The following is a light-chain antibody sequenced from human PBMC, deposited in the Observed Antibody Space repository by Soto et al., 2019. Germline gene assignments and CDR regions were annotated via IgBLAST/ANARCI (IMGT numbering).Light chain of an antibody. CDR3: QQYGSSPT. CDR2: GAS. CDR1: QTVSSSY. V-gene: IGKV3-20*01. Sequence: EIVLTQSPGTLSLSPGERATLSCWASQTVSSSYLAWYQQKPGQAPRLLIYGASSRATGIPDRFGGSGSATGFTLTISRLEPEDFAVYYCQQYGSSPTFGQGTKVDIK. J-gene: IGKJ1*01.